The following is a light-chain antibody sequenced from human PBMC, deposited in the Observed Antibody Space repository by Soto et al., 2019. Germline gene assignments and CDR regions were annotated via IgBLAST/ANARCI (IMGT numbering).Light chain of an antibody. CDR3: NSYAGSNNFL. CDR2: EVS. V-gene: IGLV2-8*01. J-gene: IGLJ1*01. CDR1: SSDVGGYNY. Sequence: SALTQPPSASGSPGQSVTISCTGTSSDVGGYNYVSWYQQHPGKAPKLMIYEVSKRPSGVPDRFSGSKSGNTASLTVSGLQAEDEADYYCNSYAGSNNFLFGTGTKLTVL.